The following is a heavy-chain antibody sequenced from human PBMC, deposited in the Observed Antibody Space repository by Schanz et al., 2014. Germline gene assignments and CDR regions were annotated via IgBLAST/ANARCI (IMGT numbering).Heavy chain of an antibody. Sequence: QVQLQESGPGLVKPSQTLSLTFTVSGGSIRSGTYYWSWIRQPAGKALEWVGRVFPNGITNYNPSRKSRITRSLDTSKKQFSLTLTSLTAADTAVYYCARDTTWRLDLWGRGTLVTVSS. CDR2: VFPNGIT. CDR1: GGSIRSGTYY. J-gene: IGHJ2*01. D-gene: IGHD1-1*01. CDR3: ARDTTWRLDL. V-gene: IGHV4-61*02.